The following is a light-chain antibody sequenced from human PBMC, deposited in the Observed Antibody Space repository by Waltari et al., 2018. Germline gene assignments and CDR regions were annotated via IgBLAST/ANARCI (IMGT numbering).Light chain of an antibody. CDR3: QQSFSTPRT. CDR1: QSISNY. Sequence: DFQMTQSPSSLSASVGDRVTITCRASQSISNYLNWYQQKPGKAPQLLIYAASSLQRGVPSRFSGSNFGTDFTLTISSLHPGDFATYYCQQSFSTPRTFGQGTKVEIK. CDR2: AAS. V-gene: IGKV1-39*01. J-gene: IGKJ1*01.